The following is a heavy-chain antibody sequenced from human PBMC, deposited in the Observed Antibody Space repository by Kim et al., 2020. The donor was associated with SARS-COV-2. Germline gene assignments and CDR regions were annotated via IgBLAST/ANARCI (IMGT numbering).Heavy chain of an antibody. CDR1: GFIFSSYG. Sequence: GGSLRLSCAASGFIFSSYGMHWVRQAPGKGLEWVAIIWYDGSNKNYADSVKGRFTISRDDSKHTLYLQMNSLRAEDTAVYYCARGSGAGIIGDYWGQGT. V-gene: IGHV3-33*01. CDR3: ARGSGAGIIGDY. D-gene: IGHD7-27*01. J-gene: IGHJ4*02. CDR2: IWYDGSNK.